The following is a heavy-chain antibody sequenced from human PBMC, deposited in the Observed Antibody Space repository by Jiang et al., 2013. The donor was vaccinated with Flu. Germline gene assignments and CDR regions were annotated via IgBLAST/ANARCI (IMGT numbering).Heavy chain of an antibody. Sequence: RSKWYNDYAVSVKSRITINPDTSKNQFSLQLNSVTPEDTAVYYCARSRRVAGKNWFDPWGQGTLVTVSS. D-gene: IGHD6-19*01. J-gene: IGHJ5*02. V-gene: IGHV6-1*01. CDR2: RSKWYN. CDR3: ARSRRVAGKNWFDP.